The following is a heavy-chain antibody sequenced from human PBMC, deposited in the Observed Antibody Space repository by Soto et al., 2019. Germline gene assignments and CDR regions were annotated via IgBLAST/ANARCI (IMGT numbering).Heavy chain of an antibody. Sequence: PSETLSLTCTVSGGSIGSYYWSWIRQPPGKGLEWIGYIYYSGSTNYNPSLKSRVTISVDTSKNQFSLKLSSVTAADTAVYYCARGVCLVATRDYFDYCGQGTLVTVSS. V-gene: IGHV4-59*12. CDR2: IYYSGST. J-gene: IGHJ4*02. CDR3: ARGVCLVATRDYFDY. D-gene: IGHD5-12*01. CDR1: GGSIGSYY.